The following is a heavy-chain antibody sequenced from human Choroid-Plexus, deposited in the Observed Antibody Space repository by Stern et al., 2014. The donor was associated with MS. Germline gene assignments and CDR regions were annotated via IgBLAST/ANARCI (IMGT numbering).Heavy chain of an antibody. CDR3: ARDSRHYDASYYFDS. CDR1: GGTFSSYA. D-gene: IGHD3-16*01. CDR2: IIPNFGTA. Sequence: VQLVESGAEVKKPGSSVKVSCKASGGTFSSYAINWVRQAPGQGPEWIGGIIPNFGTANYAQKFQGRVTITADESTSTAYMELSSLRSEDTAVYYCARDSRHYDASYYFDSWGQGTLVTVSS. J-gene: IGHJ4*02. V-gene: IGHV1-69*01.